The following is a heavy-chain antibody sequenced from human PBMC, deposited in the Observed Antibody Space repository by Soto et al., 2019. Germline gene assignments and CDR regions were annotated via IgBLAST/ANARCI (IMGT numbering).Heavy chain of an antibody. V-gene: IGHV1-2*02. Sequence: ASVKVSCKXSGYTFTGYYMHWVRQAPGQGLEWMGWINPNSGGTNYAQKFQGRVTMTRDTSISTAYMELSRLRSDDTAVYYCARVSIAVFVYDYWGQGALVTVSS. CDR2: INPNSGGT. CDR1: GYTFTGYY. J-gene: IGHJ4*02. CDR3: ARVSIAVFVYDY. D-gene: IGHD6-19*01.